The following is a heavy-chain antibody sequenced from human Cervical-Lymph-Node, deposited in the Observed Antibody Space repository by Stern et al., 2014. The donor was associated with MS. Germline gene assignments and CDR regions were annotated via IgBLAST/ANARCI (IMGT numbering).Heavy chain of an antibody. CDR1: GFTFSDYY. V-gene: IGHV3-11*01. CDR2: IDSSGTIT. Sequence: QVQLVQSGGGLVKPGGSVRLSCAASGFTFSDYYMTWIRQAPGKGLEWLSYIDSSGTITYYADSVKGRFTMSRDHAKKSLYLQMNSLRVEDTAVYYCARVMSSGWTGFDYWGQGTLFTVSS. J-gene: IGHJ4*02. CDR3: ARVMSSGWTGFDY. D-gene: IGHD3/OR15-3a*01.